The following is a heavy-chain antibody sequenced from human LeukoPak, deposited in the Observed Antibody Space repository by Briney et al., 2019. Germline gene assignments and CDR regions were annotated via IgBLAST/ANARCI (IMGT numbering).Heavy chain of an antibody. Sequence: SETLSLTCTVSGGSISSYYWSWIRQPPGKGLEWIGYIYYSGSTNYNPSLKRRVTISVDTSKNQFSLKLSSVTAADTAVYYCARAYSSSWYRYFDYWGQGTLVTVSS. CDR2: IYYSGST. V-gene: IGHV4-59*08. J-gene: IGHJ4*02. D-gene: IGHD6-13*01. CDR1: GGSISSYY. CDR3: ARAYSSSWYRYFDY.